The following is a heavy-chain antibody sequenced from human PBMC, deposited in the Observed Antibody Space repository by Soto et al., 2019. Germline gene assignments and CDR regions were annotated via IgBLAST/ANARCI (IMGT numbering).Heavy chain of an antibody. CDR2: ISGSGGNT. CDR3: ATERYFVIVTGYVYYNYGMDV. Sequence: EVQLLESGGRLVQPGGSLRLSCEASGFTFSSYAINWVRQAPGKGLEWVSSISGSGGNTYYADSVKGRFSISRDNSENTLYLQMNSLRAEDTAVYYCATERYFVIVTGYVYYNYGMDVWGQGTTVTVSS. V-gene: IGHV3-23*01. CDR1: GFTFSSYA. J-gene: IGHJ6*02. D-gene: IGHD3-9*01.